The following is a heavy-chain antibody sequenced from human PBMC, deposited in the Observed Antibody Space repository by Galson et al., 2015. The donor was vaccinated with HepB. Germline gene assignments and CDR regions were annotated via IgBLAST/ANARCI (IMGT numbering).Heavy chain of an antibody. CDR2: ISSSSSYI. Sequence: SLRLSCAASGLIFSSYAMSWVRQAPGKGLEWVSSISSSSSYIYYADSVKGRFTISRDNAKNSLYLQMNSLRAGDTAVYYCARVKGSYSSDRTFDYWGQGTLVTVSS. CDR1: GLIFSSYA. J-gene: IGHJ4*02. D-gene: IGHD6-25*01. CDR3: ARVKGSYSSDRTFDY. V-gene: IGHV3-21*01.